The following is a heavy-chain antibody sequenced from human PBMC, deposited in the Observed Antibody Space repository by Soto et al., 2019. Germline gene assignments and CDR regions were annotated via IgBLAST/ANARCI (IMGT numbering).Heavy chain of an antibody. J-gene: IGHJ5*01. CDR2: FFYSAST. Sequence: QVQLQESGPGLVKPSETLSLTCTVSGGSISSYYWSWIRQPPGKGLEWIGFFFYSASTSYNPSLKSRVTISIDTSEYQFSLKLNSVTAADTAVYYCASMIGDPVLSFDSWGQGTLVAVSS. CDR3: ASMIGDPVLSFDS. CDR1: GGSISSYY. D-gene: IGHD3-10*02. V-gene: IGHV4-59*01.